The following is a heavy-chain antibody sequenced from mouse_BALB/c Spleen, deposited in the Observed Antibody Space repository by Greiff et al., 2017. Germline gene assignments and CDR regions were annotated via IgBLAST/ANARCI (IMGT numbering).Heavy chain of an antibody. J-gene: IGHJ4*01. CDR1: GFTFSSFG. V-gene: IGHV5-17*02. Sequence: EVKLMESGGGLVQPGGSLTLSCAASGFTFSSFGMHWVRQAPEKGLEWVAYISSGSSTIYYADTVKGRFTISRDNHKNTLFLQMNSLRSEDTAIYYYARSEDCGHYYAMDYWGQGTSVTVSS. CDR2: ISSGSSTI. CDR3: ARSEDCGHYYAMDY.